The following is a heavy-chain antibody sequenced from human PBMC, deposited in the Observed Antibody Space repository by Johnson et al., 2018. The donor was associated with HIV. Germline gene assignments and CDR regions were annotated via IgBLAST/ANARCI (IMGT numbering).Heavy chain of an antibody. CDR3: AKDRQFLEWYDAFDI. J-gene: IGHJ3*02. Sequence: QVQLVESGGGLVKPGGSLRLSCAVSGFTFSDYYMSWIRQAPGKGLEWVSYISSSGSTKYYADSVKGRFTISRDNAKNSLYLQMNSLRAEDTAVYYCAKDRQFLEWYDAFDIWGQGTMVTVSS. V-gene: IGHV3-11*04. D-gene: IGHD3-3*01. CDR2: ISSSGSTK. CDR1: GFTFSDYY.